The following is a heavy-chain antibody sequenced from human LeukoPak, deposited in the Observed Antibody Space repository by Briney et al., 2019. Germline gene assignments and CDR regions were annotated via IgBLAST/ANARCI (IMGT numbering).Heavy chain of an antibody. J-gene: IGHJ5*02. V-gene: IGHV4-34*01. CDR1: GGSFSGYY. Sequence: IPSETLSLTCAVYGGSFSGYYWSWIRQPPGKGLEWIGEINHSGSTNYNPSLKSRVTMSVDTSKNQFSLKLSSVTAADTAVYYCARDGNALLWFGELSPNWFDPWGQGTLVTVSS. CDR2: INHSGST. CDR3: ARDGNALLWFGELSPNWFDP. D-gene: IGHD3-10*01.